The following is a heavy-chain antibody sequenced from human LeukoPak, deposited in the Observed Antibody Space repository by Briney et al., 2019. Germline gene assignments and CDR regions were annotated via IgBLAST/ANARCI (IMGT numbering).Heavy chain of an antibody. J-gene: IGHJ3*02. CDR2: VNSDGSST. D-gene: IGHD1-26*01. CDR3: AKGVGEGAFDI. Sequence: GGSLRLSCAASGVTFTSYWMRWVRQAPGKGLVWVSRVNSDGSSTTYADSVKGRFTISRDNAKNSLYLQMNSLRGEDTAVYYCAKGVGEGAFDIWGQGTMVTVSS. CDR1: GVTFTSYW. V-gene: IGHV3-74*01.